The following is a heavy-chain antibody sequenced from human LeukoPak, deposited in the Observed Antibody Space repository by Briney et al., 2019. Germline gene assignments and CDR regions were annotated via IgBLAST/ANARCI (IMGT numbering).Heavy chain of an antibody. Sequence: ASVKVSCKASGYTFTSYDINWVRQATGQGLEWMGWMNPNSGNTGYEQKFQGRVTMTRNTSISTAYMEPSSLRSEDTAVYYCARGDTVVVPAALTPYYYYYMDVWGKGTTVTVSS. CDR2: MNPNSGNT. CDR3: ARGDTVVVPAALTPYYYYYMDV. J-gene: IGHJ6*03. D-gene: IGHD2-2*01. V-gene: IGHV1-8*01. CDR1: GYTFTSYD.